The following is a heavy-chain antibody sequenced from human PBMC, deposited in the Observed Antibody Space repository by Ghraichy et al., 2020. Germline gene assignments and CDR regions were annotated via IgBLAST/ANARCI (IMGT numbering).Heavy chain of an antibody. CDR2: ISGSGGST. CDR1: GFTFSSYA. CDR3: AKLLSWDDFWSGKKAFDI. Sequence: GGSLRLSCAASGFTFSSYAMSWVRQAPGKGLEWVSAISGSGGSTYYADSVKGRFTISRDNSKNTLYLQMNSLRAEDTAVYYCAKLLSWDDFWSGKKAFDIWGQGTMVTVSS. D-gene: IGHD3-3*01. V-gene: IGHV3-23*01. J-gene: IGHJ3*02.